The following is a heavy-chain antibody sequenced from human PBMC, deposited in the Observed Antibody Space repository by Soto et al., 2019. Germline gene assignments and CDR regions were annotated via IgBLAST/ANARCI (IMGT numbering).Heavy chain of an antibody. CDR1: EFSVSSSGVG. D-gene: IGHD5-12*01. V-gene: IGHV2-5*02. Sequence: QITLKESGPTLVKPTQTLTLTCTCSEFSVSSSGVGVGWIRQPPGKALEWLALIYWDDDKRYSPSLKSRLTITKDTSNNQVFLTITNLDPVDTATYYCAHRRGLLATGQGWYFDFWGRGTLVTVSS. CDR2: IYWDDDK. J-gene: IGHJ2*01. CDR3: AHRRGLLATGQGWYFDF.